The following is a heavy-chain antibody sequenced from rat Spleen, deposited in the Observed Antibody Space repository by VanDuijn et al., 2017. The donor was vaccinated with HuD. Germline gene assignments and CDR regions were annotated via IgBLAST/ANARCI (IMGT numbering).Heavy chain of an antibody. J-gene: IGHJ2*01. CDR3: AGSYLICYWYGYFDY. CDR2: ISTGGHNT. D-gene: IGHD1-5*01. V-gene: IGHV5-25*01. Sequence: EVQLVESGGGLVQPGRSLKLSCAASGFTFSNYYMAWVRQAPTTGLEWVASISTGGHNTYYRDYVRGRFTISRDNAKSTLYLQMDSLRSEDTATYYCAGSYLICYWYGYFDYWGQGVMVTVAS. CDR1: GFTFSNYY.